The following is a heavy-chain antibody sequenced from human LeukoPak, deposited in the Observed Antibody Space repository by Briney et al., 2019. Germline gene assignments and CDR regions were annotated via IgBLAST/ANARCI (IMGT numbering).Heavy chain of an antibody. D-gene: IGHD2-15*01. V-gene: IGHV3-7*01. CDR3: AREVDRSFGY. CDR1: GFRFSGFW. CDR2: INQETSEK. J-gene: IGHJ4*02. Sequence: GGSLRLSCEASGFRFSGFWMSWVRQAPGKGPEWVANINQETSEKYYVDSVRGRFTISRDNAENSLSLQMNSLRVEDTAVYYCAREVDRSFGYWGQGIMVTVSS.